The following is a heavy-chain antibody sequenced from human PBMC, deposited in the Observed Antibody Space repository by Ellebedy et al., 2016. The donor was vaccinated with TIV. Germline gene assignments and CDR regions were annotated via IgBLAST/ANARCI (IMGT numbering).Heavy chain of an antibody. D-gene: IGHD6-13*01. CDR3: ARGGGSSWYEGNWFDP. Sequence: PGGSLRLSCAASGFTFSSYSMNWVRQAPGKGLEWVSYISSSSSTIYYADSVKGRFTISRDNAKNSLYLQMNSLRAEDTAVYYCARGGGSSWYEGNWFDPWGQGTLVTVSS. V-gene: IGHV3-48*01. CDR1: GFTFSSYS. CDR2: ISSSSSTI. J-gene: IGHJ5*02.